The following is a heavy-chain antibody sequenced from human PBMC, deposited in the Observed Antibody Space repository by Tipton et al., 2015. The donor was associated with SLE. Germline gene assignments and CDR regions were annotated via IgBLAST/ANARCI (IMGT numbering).Heavy chain of an antibody. D-gene: IGHD7-27*01. CDR1: GGSISSYY. Sequence: GLVKPSETLSLTCTVSGGSISSYYWSWIRQSPGKGLEWIGEIDHSGNTDYNPSLKSRVTISIDTSNNQFSLKLSSVTAADTAMYYCARGWGDNWFDPWGQGTLVTVSS. J-gene: IGHJ5*02. CDR2: IDHSGNT. V-gene: IGHV4-34*01. CDR3: ARGWGDNWFDP.